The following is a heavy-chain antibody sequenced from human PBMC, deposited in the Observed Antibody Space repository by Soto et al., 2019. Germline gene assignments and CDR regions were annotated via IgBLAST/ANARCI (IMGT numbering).Heavy chain of an antibody. CDR2: IIPIFGTA. CDR1: GGTFSSYA. Sequence: QVQLVQSGAEVKKPGSSVKVSCKASGGTFSSYAISWVRQAPGQGLEWMGGIIPIFGTANYAQKFQGRVTITADESTSTAYMELSSLRSEDTAVYSCAGYGGPHKYYYYGMDVWGQGTTVTVSS. CDR3: AGYGGPHKYYYYGMDV. V-gene: IGHV1-69*01. J-gene: IGHJ6*02. D-gene: IGHD5-12*01.